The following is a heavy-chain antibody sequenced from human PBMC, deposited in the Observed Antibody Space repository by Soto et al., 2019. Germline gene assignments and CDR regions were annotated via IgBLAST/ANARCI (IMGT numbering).Heavy chain of an antibody. CDR2: IKQDGSEK. CDR3: ARGQLYSGYDWGYYMDV. Sequence: EVQLVESGGGLVQPGGSLRLSCAASRFTFSSYWMSWVRQAPGKGLEWVANIKQDGSEKYYVDSVKGRFTISRDNAKNSQYLQMNGLRAEDTAVYYCARGQLYSGYDWGYYMDVWGKGTTVTVSS. J-gene: IGHJ6*03. D-gene: IGHD5-12*01. V-gene: IGHV3-7*01. CDR1: RFTFSSYW.